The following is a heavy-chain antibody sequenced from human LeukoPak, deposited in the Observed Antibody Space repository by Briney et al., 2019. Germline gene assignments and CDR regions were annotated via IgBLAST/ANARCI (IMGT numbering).Heavy chain of an antibody. CDR3: AREGGDYQFDY. CDR2: IYYSGYA. J-gene: IGHJ4*02. Sequence: SETLSLTCTVSGGSISSYYWSWIRQPPGKGLKWIGNIYYSGYATYSPSLRSRVTISVDTSKNQFSLKLSSVTAADTAVYYCAREGGDYQFDYWGQGTLVTVSS. D-gene: IGHD4-17*01. V-gene: IGHV4-59*01. CDR1: GGSISSYY.